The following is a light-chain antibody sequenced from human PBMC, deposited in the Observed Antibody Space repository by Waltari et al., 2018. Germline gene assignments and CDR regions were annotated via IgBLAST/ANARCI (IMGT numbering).Light chain of an antibody. J-gene: IGKJ3*01. CDR3: QQCNTYSFN. CDR2: KAS. CDR1: QSINNL. Sequence: DVQMTQFPSTLSASVGDRITITCRASQSINNLLAWYQVKPGKAPRLLIQKASDLQSGVPSRFSGSGSVTEFTLTINSLQPDDVATYYGQQCNTYSFNFGPGTTVDIK. V-gene: IGKV1-5*03.